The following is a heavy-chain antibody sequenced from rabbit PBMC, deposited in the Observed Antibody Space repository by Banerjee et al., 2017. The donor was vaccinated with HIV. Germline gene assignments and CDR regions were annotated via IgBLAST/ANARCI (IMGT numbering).Heavy chain of an antibody. D-gene: IGHD1-1*01. Sequence: QEQLEESGGGLVKPGASLTLTCTASGFSFNNNYDMYWVRQAPGKGLEWIACIVTGDGSTYYANWAKGRFTISKTSSTTVTLQMTSLTAADTATYFCAREAWTTTSGYYLDLWGPGTLVTVS. CDR1: GFSFNNNYD. CDR3: AREAWTTTSGYYLDL. V-gene: IGHV1S45*01. J-gene: IGHJ4*01. CDR2: IVTGDGST.